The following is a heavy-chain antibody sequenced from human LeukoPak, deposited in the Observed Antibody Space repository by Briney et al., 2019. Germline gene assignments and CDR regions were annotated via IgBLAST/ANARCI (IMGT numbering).Heavy chain of an antibody. CDR1: GGSISSSSYY. Sequence: SETLSLTCTVSGGSISSSSYYWGWIRQPPGKGLEWIGSIYYSGSTYYNPSLKSRVTISVDTSKNQFSLKLSSVTAADTAVYYCASQVPGDFWSGYYYYYYYMDVWGKGTTVTVSS. D-gene: IGHD3-3*01. CDR3: ASQVPGDFWSGYYYYYYYMDV. CDR2: IYYSGST. J-gene: IGHJ6*03. V-gene: IGHV4-39*07.